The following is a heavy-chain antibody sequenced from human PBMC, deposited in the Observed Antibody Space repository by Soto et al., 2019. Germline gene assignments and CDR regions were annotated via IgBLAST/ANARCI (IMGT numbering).Heavy chain of an antibody. Sequence: QVQLQESGPGLVKPSQTLSLTCTVSGGSISSGGYYWSWIRQHPGKGLEWIGYIYYSGSTYYNPSLKSRVTISVDTSKNQFSLKLRSVTAADTAVYYCARVETGDTAMVIDYWGQGTLVTVSS. CDR1: GGSISSGGYY. J-gene: IGHJ4*02. V-gene: IGHV4-31*03. D-gene: IGHD5-18*01. CDR3: ARVETGDTAMVIDY. CDR2: IYYSGST.